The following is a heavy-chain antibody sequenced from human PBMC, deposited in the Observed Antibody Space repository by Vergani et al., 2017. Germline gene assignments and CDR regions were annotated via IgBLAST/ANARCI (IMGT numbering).Heavy chain of an antibody. V-gene: IGHV3-64*01. Sequence: EVQLVESGGGLVQPGGSLRLSCAASGFTFSSYAMYWVRQAPGKGLEYVSSISSNGGSTYDANSVKGRFTISRDNSKNTLYLQMGSLRAEDMAVYYCARIVEYYFDYWGQGTLVTVSS. CDR1: GFTFSSYA. J-gene: IGHJ4*02. CDR3: ARIVEYYFDY. D-gene: IGHD1-26*01. CDR2: ISSNGGST.